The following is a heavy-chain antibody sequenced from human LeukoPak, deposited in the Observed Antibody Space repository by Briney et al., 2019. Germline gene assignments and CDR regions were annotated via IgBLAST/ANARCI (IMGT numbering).Heavy chain of an antibody. CDR1: GGSISSSTYY. CDR3: ARVKRRFLEWLPNWFDP. D-gene: IGHD3-3*01. Sequence: SETLSLTCTVSGGSISSSTYYWSWIRQPPGKGLEWIGEINHSGSTNYNPSLKSRVTISVDTSKNQFSLKLSSVTAADTAVYYCARVKRRFLEWLPNWFDPWGQGTLVTVSS. CDR2: INHSGST. V-gene: IGHV4-39*07. J-gene: IGHJ5*02.